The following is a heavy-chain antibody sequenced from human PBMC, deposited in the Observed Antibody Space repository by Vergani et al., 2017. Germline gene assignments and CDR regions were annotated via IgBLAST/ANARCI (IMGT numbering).Heavy chain of an antibody. V-gene: IGHV3-74*02. CDR1: GFTFSSCW. Sequence: VQLVESGGGVVQPGRSLRLSCAASGFTFSSCWMHWVRQAPGKGPVLVSRIKSDGSITNYADFVRGRFTISRDNARNTLFLQLNDLRAEDTAIYYCVKEKIDLGSYFFDSWGHGILVTVSS. CDR3: VKEKIDLGSYFFDS. D-gene: IGHD2/OR15-2a*01. CDR2: IKSDGSIT. J-gene: IGHJ4*01.